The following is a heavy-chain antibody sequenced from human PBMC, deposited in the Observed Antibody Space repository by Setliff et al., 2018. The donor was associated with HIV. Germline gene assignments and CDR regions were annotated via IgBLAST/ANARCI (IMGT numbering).Heavy chain of an antibody. V-gene: IGHV4-4*07. D-gene: IGHD3-10*01. Sequence: SETLSLTCTVSGGSISTYYWSWIRQPAGKGLEWIGRVYASAYSNYNSSLKSRVTMSVDTSQNQFSLKLRSVNAADTAVYYCARDWVTRSNYYGSGSPWYFDFWGRGILVT. CDR2: VYASAYS. CDR1: GGSISTYY. CDR3: ARDWVTRSNYYGSGSPWYFDF. J-gene: IGHJ2*01.